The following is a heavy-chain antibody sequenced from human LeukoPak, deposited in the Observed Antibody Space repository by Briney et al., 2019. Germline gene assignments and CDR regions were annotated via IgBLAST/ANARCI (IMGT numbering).Heavy chain of an antibody. CDR1: GFTFSSYA. Sequence: GGSLRLSCAASGFTFSSYALSWVRQAPGKGLEWVSAISGSGGSTYYADSVKGRFTISRDNSKNTLYLQMNSLRAEDTAVYYCAKGDVDIVATIFDYWGQGTLVTVSS. D-gene: IGHD5-12*01. CDR3: AKGDVDIVATIFDY. V-gene: IGHV3-23*01. CDR2: ISGSGGST. J-gene: IGHJ4*02.